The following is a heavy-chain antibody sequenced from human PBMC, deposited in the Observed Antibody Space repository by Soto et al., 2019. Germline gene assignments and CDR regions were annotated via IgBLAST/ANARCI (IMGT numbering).Heavy chain of an antibody. CDR2: IRGFSPYT. CDR1: GFTFRTYT. CDR3: AKDQSNSNPLYYFDF. V-gene: IGHV3-21*04. D-gene: IGHD3-22*01. J-gene: IGHJ4*02. Sequence: GGSLRLSCISSGFTFRTYTMNWVRQAPGKGLEWVSGIRGFSPYTFYAESVRGRFAISRDNAKNSLYLQMNSLRAEDTAIYYCAKDQSNSNPLYYFDFWGPGTLVTVSS.